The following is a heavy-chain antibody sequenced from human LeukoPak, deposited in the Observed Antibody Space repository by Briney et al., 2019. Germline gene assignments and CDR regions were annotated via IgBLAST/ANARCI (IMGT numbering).Heavy chain of an antibody. D-gene: IGHD5-24*01. J-gene: IGHJ4*02. Sequence: SETLSLTCTVSGGSISSSSHYWGWFRQPPGKGLEWIGYIYYSGSTKYNPSLKSRVTISVDTSKNQFSLKLSSVTAADTAVYYCARGARAGYNLEPFDYWGQGTLVTVSS. V-gene: IGHV4-61*05. CDR3: ARGARAGYNLEPFDY. CDR2: IYYSGST. CDR1: GGSISSSSHY.